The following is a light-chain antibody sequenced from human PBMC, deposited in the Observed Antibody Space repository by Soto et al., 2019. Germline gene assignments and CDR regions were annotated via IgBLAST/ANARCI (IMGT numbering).Light chain of an antibody. CDR1: NIGSKS. J-gene: IGLJ2*01. CDR3: QVWDSSSDHVV. Sequence: SYELTQPPSVSVAPGPTARITCGGNNIGSKSVHWYQQKPGQAPVLGVYDDSDRPSGITERFSGSNSGNTATLTISRVEAGDEADYYCQVWDSSSDHVVFGGGTKVTVL. V-gene: IGLV3-21*02. CDR2: DDS.